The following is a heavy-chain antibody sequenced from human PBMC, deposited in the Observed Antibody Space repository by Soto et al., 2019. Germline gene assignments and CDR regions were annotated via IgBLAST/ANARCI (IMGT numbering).Heavy chain of an antibody. CDR2: IKGDEIST. CDR3: ARGALGSYYNDY. J-gene: IGHJ4*02. CDR1: GFTFSSYW. Sequence: EVQLVESGGGLVQSGGSLRLSCAASGFTFSSYWIHWVRQAPGKGLVWVSRIKGDEISTNYADSVKGRFTISRDNAKDTVFLQMSDLRAEDTAVYYCARGALGSYYNDYWGQGILVNVSS. D-gene: IGHD3-10*01. V-gene: IGHV3-74*01.